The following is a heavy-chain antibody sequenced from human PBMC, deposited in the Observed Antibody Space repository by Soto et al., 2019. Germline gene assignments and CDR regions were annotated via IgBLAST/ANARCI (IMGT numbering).Heavy chain of an antibody. J-gene: IGHJ4*02. V-gene: IGHV4-31*02. CDR3: ARGPPRSVAARHYFDY. Sequence: SETLSLTCTVSGGSISSGGYYWSWIRQHPGKGLEWIGYIYYSGSTNYNPSLKSRVTISVDTSKNQFSLKLSSVTAADTAVYYCARGPPRSVAARHYFDYWGQGTLVTVSS. CDR2: IYYSGST. D-gene: IGHD6-6*01. CDR1: GGSISSGGYY.